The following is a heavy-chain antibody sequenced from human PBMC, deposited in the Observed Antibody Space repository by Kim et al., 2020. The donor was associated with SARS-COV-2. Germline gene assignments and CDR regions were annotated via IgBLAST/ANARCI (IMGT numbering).Heavy chain of an antibody. D-gene: IGHD3-16*01. CDR2: ISGSGGST. V-gene: IGHV3-23*01. J-gene: IGHJ4*02. CDR1: GFTFSSYA. CDR3: AKTDLGYVWGSYGEY. Sequence: GGSLRLSCAASGFTFSSYAMSWVRQAPGKGLEWVSAISGSGGSTYYADSVKGRFTISRDNSKNTLYLQMNSLRAEDTAVYYCAKTDLGYVWGSYGEYWGQGTLVTVSS.